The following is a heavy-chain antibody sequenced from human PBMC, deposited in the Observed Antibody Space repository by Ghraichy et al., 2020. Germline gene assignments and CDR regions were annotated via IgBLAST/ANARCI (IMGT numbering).Heavy chain of an antibody. CDR3: ARAGAYCGGDCTTFDY. Sequence: SVKVSCKASGGTFSSYAISWVRQAPGQGLEWMGGIIPIFGTANYAQKFQGRVTITADESTSTAYMELSSLRSEDTAVYYCARAGAYCGGDCTTFDYWGQGTLVTVSS. V-gene: IGHV1-69*13. D-gene: IGHD2-21*02. J-gene: IGHJ4*02. CDR2: IIPIFGTA. CDR1: GGTFSSYA.